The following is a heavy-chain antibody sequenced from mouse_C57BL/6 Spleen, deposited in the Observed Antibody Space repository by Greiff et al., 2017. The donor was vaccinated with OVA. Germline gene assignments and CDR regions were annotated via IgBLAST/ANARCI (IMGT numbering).Heavy chain of an antibody. V-gene: IGHV5-6*01. J-gene: IGHJ3*01. CDR1: GFTFSSYG. CDR2: ISSGGSYT. CDR3: ARHGSSSFAY. Sequence: EVKLMESGGDLVKPGGSLKLSCAASGFTFSSYGMSWVRQTPDKRLEWVATISSGGSYTYYPDSVKGRFTISRDNAKNTLYLQMSSLKSEDTAMYYCARHGSSSFAYWGQGTLVTVSA. D-gene: IGHD1-1*01.